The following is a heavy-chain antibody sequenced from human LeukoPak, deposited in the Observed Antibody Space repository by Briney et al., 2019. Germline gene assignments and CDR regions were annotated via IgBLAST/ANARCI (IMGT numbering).Heavy chain of an antibody. D-gene: IGHD6-13*01. CDR3: AKENGSWSYYFDY. CDR1: GLVFNSNA. J-gene: IGHJ4*02. CDR2: ISGSGGST. V-gene: IGHV3-23*01. Sequence: GGSLRLSCAASGLVFNSNAMSWVRQAPGKGLECVSPISGSGGSTYYADSVKGRFTISRDNSKNTLYLQMNSLRAEDTAAYYCAKENGSWSYYFDYWGQGNLITVSS.